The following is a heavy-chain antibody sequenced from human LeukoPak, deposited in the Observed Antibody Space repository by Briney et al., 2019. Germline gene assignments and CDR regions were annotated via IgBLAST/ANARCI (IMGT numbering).Heavy chain of an antibody. CDR1: EVIVNLNY. CDR2: IYTDGST. V-gene: IGHV3-53*01. CDR3: ARSNYWIGLFDY. J-gene: IGHJ4*02. Sequence: GGSLRLSCAASEVIVNLNYMNWVRQAPGKGLEWVSVIYTDGSTLYADSVKDRFTISRDTFKNTVYLQMNSLRAEDTAVYYCARSNYWIGLFDYWGQGILVTVSS. D-gene: IGHD3-3*01.